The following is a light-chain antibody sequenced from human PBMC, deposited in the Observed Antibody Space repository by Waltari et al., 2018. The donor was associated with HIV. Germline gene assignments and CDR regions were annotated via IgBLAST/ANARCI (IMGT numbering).Light chain of an antibody. CDR1: DSAFGLYNF. CDR3: ASFTGDNTVM. Sequence: AVTQPASVSGLPGQSTTISCTGGDSAFGLYNFVSWYQQHSGKPPKLILYDVDSRASGVSDRFSGSMSGNTASLTISGLRAEDEALYYCASFTGDNTVMFGGGTEVTVL. V-gene: IGLV2-14*03. J-gene: IGLJ3*02. CDR2: DVD.